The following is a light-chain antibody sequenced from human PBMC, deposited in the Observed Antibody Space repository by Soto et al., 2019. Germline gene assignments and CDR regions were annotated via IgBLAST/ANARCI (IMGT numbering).Light chain of an antibody. CDR3: QQSYSIFLT. J-gene: IGKJ1*01. Sequence: DIQMTQSPSSLSASVGDRVTITCRASQSITTYLNWYQHKPGKAPKLLIYAASNLQSGVPSRFSGSGSGTDFTLTISSLQSEDFATYYCQQSYSIFLTFGQGTKVEVK. V-gene: IGKV1-39*01. CDR1: QSITTY. CDR2: AAS.